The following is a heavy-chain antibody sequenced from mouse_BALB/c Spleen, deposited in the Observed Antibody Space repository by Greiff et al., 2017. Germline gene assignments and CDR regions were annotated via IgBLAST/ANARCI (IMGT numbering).Heavy chain of an antibody. CDR3: AGYYGSSPAWFAY. D-gene: IGHD1-1*01. J-gene: IGHJ3*01. Sequence: VQLQQSGAELAKPGASVKMSCKASGYTFTSYWMHWVKQRPGQGLEWIGYINPSTGYTEYNQKFKDKATLTADKSSSTAYMQLSSLTSEVSAVYYCAGYYGSSPAWFAYWGQGTLVTVSA. CDR2: INPSTGYT. CDR1: GYTFTSYW. V-gene: IGHV1-7*01.